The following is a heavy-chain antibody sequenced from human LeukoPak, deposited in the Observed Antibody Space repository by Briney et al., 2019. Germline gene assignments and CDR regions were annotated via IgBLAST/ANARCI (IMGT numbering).Heavy chain of an antibody. J-gene: IGHJ4*02. CDR3: ARGDDILTGYYYFDY. CDR2: ISAYNGNT. CDR1: GYTFTSYG. Sequence: ASVKVSCKASGYTFTSYGISWVRQARGQGLEWMGWISAYNGNTNYAQKLQGRVTMTTDTSTSTAYMELRSLRSDDTAVYYCARGDDILTGYYYFDYWGQGTLVTVSS. D-gene: IGHD3-9*01. V-gene: IGHV1-18*01.